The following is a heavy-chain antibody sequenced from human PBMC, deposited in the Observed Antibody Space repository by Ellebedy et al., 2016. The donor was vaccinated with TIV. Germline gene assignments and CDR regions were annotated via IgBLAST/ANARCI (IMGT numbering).Heavy chain of an antibody. CDR2: ISRSGDRT. CDR3: AKDRDDDGDYVFDS. Sequence: GGSLRLSXKASGFSFSSYVMSWVRQAPGKRLKWVSGISRSGDRTYYADSVKGRFTISRDNSKNTLYLQMNSLRAEDTAVYYCAKDRDDDGDYVFDSWGQGTLVTVSS. CDR1: GFSFSSYV. J-gene: IGHJ4*02. V-gene: IGHV3-23*01. D-gene: IGHD4-17*01.